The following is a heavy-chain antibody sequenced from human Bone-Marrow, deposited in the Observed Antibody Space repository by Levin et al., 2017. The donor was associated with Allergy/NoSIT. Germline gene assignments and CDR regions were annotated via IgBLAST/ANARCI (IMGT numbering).Heavy chain of an antibody. CDR2: IYWDDDK. CDR3: AHRGGGSSFGY. CDR1: GFSLDTSGVG. D-gene: IGHD2/OR15-2a*01. V-gene: IGHV2-5*02. J-gene: IGHJ4*02. Sequence: SGPTLVKPTQTLTLTCFFSGFSLDTSGVGVGWIRQPPGKAPEWLALIYWDDDKRYSPSLKSRPTITKDTPKNQVVLTMTNMDPVDTATDYWAHRGGGSSFGYWGQGTLITVSS.